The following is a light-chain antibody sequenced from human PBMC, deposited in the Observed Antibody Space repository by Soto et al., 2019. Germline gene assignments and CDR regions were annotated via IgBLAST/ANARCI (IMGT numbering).Light chain of an antibody. CDR2: GAS. CDR1: QSVRSSY. CDR3: QQYDTSSWT. V-gene: IGKV3-20*01. Sequence: EIVLTQSPGTLSLSPGERATLSCRASQSVRSSYLAWYQQKPGQAPRLLIYGASNRATGSPDRFSGSGSGTEFTLTISRLEPEDSAVYYCQQYDTSSWTFGQGTKVEIK. J-gene: IGKJ1*01.